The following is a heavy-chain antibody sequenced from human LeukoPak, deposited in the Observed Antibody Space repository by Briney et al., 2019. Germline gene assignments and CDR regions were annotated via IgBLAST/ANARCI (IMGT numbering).Heavy chain of an antibody. Sequence: GGTLCLSCAASGFAFSDYYMSWIRQAPGKGLEGVSYISSSSSYRNYADSVKGRFTISRDNAKNSLYLQMNSLRAEDTAVYYCAVRRITMVRGVIGPDWFDPWGQGTLVTVSS. J-gene: IGHJ5*02. CDR3: AVRRITMVRGVIGPDWFDP. CDR1: GFAFSDYY. V-gene: IGHV3-11*06. CDR2: ISSSSSYR. D-gene: IGHD3-10*01.